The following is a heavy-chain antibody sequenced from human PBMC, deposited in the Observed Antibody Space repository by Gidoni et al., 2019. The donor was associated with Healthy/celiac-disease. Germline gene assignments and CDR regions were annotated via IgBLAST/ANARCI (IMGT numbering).Heavy chain of an antibody. D-gene: IGHD6-19*01. V-gene: IGHV4-61*02. Sequence: QVQLQESGPGLVKPSQTLSLTCTVSGGSISRGRYYWSWIRQPAGKGLEWIGRIFTSGSTNYNPSLKSRVTISVDTSKNQFSLKLSSVTAADTAVYYCARDGGYSSGWYLDYWGQGTLVTVSS. CDR3: ARDGGYSSGWYLDY. CDR2: IFTSGST. CDR1: GGSISRGRYY. J-gene: IGHJ4*02.